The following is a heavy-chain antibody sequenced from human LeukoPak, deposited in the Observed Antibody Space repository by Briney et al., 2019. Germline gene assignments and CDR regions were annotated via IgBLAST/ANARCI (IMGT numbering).Heavy chain of an antibody. Sequence: GGSLRLSCAASGFTFSSYAMSWVRQAPGKGLEWVSSISSSSSYIYYADSVKGRFTISRDNAKNSLYLQMNSLRAEDTAVYYCARDPPYYDSSGYPPIWGQGTLVTVSS. V-gene: IGHV3-21*01. D-gene: IGHD3-22*01. CDR2: ISSSSSYI. J-gene: IGHJ4*02. CDR3: ARDPPYYDSSGYPPI. CDR1: GFTFSSYA.